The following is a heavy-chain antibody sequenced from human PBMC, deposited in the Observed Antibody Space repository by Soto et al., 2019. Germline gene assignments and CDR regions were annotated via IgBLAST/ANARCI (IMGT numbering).Heavy chain of an antibody. D-gene: IGHD3-16*02. CDR2: ISGSGGST. V-gene: IGHV3-23*01. CDR3: AKEVYDYVWGSYRPYYFDY. CDR1: GFTFSSYA. J-gene: IGHJ4*02. Sequence: GGSLRLSCAASGFTFSSYAMSWVRQAPGKGLEWVSVISGSGGSTYYADSVKGRFTISIDNSKNTLYLQMNSLRAEDTAVYYCAKEVYDYVWGSYRPYYFDYWGQGTLVTVSS.